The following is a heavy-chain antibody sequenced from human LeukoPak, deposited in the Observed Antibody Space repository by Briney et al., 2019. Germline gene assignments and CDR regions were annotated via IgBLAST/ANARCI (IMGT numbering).Heavy chain of an antibody. J-gene: IGHJ6*02. CDR3: ATRGLSGYYYGMDV. D-gene: IGHD3/OR15-3a*01. CDR2: MSSGGST. Sequence: GGSLRLSCAASGFTFSSYGMHWVRQAPGKGLEWVSIMSSGGSTHYADSVKGGFTISRDYSKNTVYLQMNSLRAEDTAVYYCATRGLSGYYYGMDVWGQGTTVTVSS. CDR1: GFTFSSYG. V-gene: IGHV3-NL1*01.